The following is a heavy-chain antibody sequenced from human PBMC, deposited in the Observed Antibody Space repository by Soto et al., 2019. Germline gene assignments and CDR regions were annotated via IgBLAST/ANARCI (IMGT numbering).Heavy chain of an antibody. J-gene: IGHJ6*02. Sequence: ASVKVSCKASGYTVTTHAMHWVRQAPGQSLEWMGWINGGTVQTKHSQRFQGRANITRDTSASTAYMELSSLRSEDTAVYYCARGKGMEENYYYYGLDIWGQGTTVTVSS. CDR2: INGGTVQT. D-gene: IGHD1-1*01. CDR3: ARGKGMEENYYYYGLDI. CDR1: GYTVTTHA. V-gene: IGHV1-3*01.